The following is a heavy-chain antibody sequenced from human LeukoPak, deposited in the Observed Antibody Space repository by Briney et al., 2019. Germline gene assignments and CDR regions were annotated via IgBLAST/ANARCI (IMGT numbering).Heavy chain of an antibody. CDR1: GDSISSSSYY. D-gene: IGHD2-21*01. CDR2: IYYSGST. Sequence: SETLSLTCTVSGDSISSSSYYWGWIRQPPGTGREWIGSIYYSGSTYYNPSLKSRVTISVDTSKNQFSLKLSSVTAAGTAVYYCASYCGGDCYTPADYWGQGTLVTVSS. CDR3: ASYCGGDCYTPADY. V-gene: IGHV4-39*01. J-gene: IGHJ4*02.